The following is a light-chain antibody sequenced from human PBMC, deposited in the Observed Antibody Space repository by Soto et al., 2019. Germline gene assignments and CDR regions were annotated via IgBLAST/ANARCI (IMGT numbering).Light chain of an antibody. CDR1: QGISSY. CDR2: ASS. J-gene: IGKJ5*01. V-gene: IGKV1-9*01. CDR3: QQLNTFPIT. Sequence: DIQLTQSPFFLSASLGDRVTITCRASQGISSYLAWYQQTPGKAPKLLIYASSTLLSGVPSRFSGSGSVTEFTLTISNLQPEDFATYFCQQLNTFPITFGQGTRL.